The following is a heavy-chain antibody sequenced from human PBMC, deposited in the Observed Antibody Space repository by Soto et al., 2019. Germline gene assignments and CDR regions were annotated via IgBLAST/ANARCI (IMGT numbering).Heavy chain of an antibody. D-gene: IGHD5-18*01. Sequence: PGESLKISCKGPGYSFVSYWIAWVRQMPGKGLEWMGSIYPGDSDTTYSPSIQGQVTISADKSSTTVYLQWNTLKASDTAMYYCAKTDGYEVEYWGQGTQVTVSS. CDR1: GYSFVSYW. CDR2: IYPGDSDT. CDR3: AKTDGYEVEY. V-gene: IGHV5-51*01. J-gene: IGHJ4*02.